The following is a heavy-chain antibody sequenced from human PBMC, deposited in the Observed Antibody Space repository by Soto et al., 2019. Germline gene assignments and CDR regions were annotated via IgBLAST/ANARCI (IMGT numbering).Heavy chain of an antibody. V-gene: IGHV3-11*06. CDR2: ISPGGRYP. CDR1: GFSYYDSD. D-gene: IGHD2-15*01. CDR3: VRGGGGGLYAP. Sequence: GGSLRLSCAGCGFSYYDSDMSWIRQDPGRGLEWLAYISPGGRYPAHADSVKGRFTMSRDTAKSSLYLQMMSLTAEDTAIHYCVRGGGGGLYAPWGQGTMVTSPQ. J-gene: IGHJ5*02.